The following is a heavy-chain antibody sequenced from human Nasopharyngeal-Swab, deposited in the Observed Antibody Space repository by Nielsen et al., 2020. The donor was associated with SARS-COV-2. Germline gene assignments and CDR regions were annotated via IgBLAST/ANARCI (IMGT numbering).Heavy chain of an antibody. CDR2: IYYSEST. V-gene: IGHV4-39*01. D-gene: IGHD6-13*01. Sequence: GSLRLSCTVSGGSISSSSYYWGWIRQPPGKGLEWIGSIYYSESTYYNPSLKSRVTISVDTSKNQFSLKLSSVTAADTAVYYCARHRYSSSWSWYFDYWGQGTLVTVSS. CDR1: GGSISSSSYY. CDR3: ARHRYSSSWSWYFDY. J-gene: IGHJ4*02.